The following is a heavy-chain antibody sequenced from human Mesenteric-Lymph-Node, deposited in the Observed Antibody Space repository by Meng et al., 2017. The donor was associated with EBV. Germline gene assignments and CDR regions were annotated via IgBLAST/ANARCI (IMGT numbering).Heavy chain of an antibody. J-gene: IGHJ5*02. CDR2: ISAYSGNT. CDR3: ARDIMDLRSYGDYVEGGGWFDP. Sequence: HVQLVQAGGGVKKPGALVKVSCKTSGYTFTSYAISWVRQAPGQGLEWMGWISAYSGNTNYGEKFQGRVTLSRDTSINTVYMELRRLTFDDTAVYFCARDIMDLRSYGDYVEGGGWFDPWGQGTLVTVSS. D-gene: IGHD4-17*01. V-gene: IGHV1-18*01. CDR1: GYTFTSYA.